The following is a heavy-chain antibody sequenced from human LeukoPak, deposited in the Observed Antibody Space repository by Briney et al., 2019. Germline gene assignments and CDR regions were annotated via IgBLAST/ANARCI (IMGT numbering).Heavy chain of an antibody. D-gene: IGHD3-16*02. CDR3: ARGNYDYVWGSYRPLGYMDV. CDR2: ISYDGSNK. Sequence: GGSLRLSCAASGFTFSSYAMHWVRQAPGKGLEWVAVISYDGSNKYYADSVKGRFTISRDNSKNTLYLQMNSLRAEDTAVYYCARGNYDYVWGSYRPLGYMDVWGKGTTVTVSS. V-gene: IGHV3-30*04. CDR1: GFTFSSYA. J-gene: IGHJ6*03.